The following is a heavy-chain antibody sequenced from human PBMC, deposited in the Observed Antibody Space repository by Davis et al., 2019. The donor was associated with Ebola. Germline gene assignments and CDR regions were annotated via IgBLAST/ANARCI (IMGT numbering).Heavy chain of an antibody. CDR3: ARQWQRLAWFDP. CDR1: GGSISNYY. J-gene: IGHJ5*02. D-gene: IGHD6-25*01. Sequence: PSETLSLTCTVSGGSISNYYWSWIRQPAGKGLEWIGRIYSSGSTNYNPSLKSRVTMSVDTSKNQFSLNLTSVTAADTAVYYCARQWQRLAWFDPWGQGTLVTVSS. V-gene: IGHV4-4*07. CDR2: IYSSGST.